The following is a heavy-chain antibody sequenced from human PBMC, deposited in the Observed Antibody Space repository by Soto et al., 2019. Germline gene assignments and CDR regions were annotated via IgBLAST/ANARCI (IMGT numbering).Heavy chain of an antibody. CDR2: INHSGST. J-gene: IGHJ4*02. V-gene: IGHV4-34*01. CDR1: GGSISSYY. Sequence: SETLSLTCTVSGGSISSYYWSWIRQPPGKGLEWIGDINHSGSTNYNPSLKSRVTISVDTSKNQFSLKLSSVTAADTAVYYCARVYRRGLGYSYGWRYFDYWGQGTLVTVSS. D-gene: IGHD5-18*01. CDR3: ARVYRRGLGYSYGWRYFDY.